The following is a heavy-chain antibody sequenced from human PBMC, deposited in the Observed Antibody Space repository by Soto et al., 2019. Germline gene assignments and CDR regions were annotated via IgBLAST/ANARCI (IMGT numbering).Heavy chain of an antibody. D-gene: IGHD5-12*01. CDR1: GFTFSSYA. J-gene: IGHJ4*02. CDR3: ARVRSGYDFVYLEY. CDR2: ISSNGGST. V-gene: IGHV3-64*01. Sequence: GGSLRLSCAASGFTFSSYAMHWVRQAPGKGLEYVSAISSNGGSTYYANSVKGRFTISRDNSKNTLYLQMGSLRAEDMAVYYCARVRSGYDFVYLEYWGQGTLVTVSS.